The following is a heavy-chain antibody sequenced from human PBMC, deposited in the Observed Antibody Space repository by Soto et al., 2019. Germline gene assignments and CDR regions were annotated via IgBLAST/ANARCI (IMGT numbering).Heavy chain of an antibody. V-gene: IGHV4-61*01. Sequence: PSETLSLTCTVSGGSVSSGSYYWTWIRQPPGKGLEWIGCLYNSGSTNYNPALKSRATISVDTSKNQFSLRLSSVTAADTAVYYCARDNGSSYGYFDYWGQGTLVTVSS. CDR2: LYNSGST. CDR3: ARDNGSSYGYFDY. D-gene: IGHD5-18*01. J-gene: IGHJ4*02. CDR1: GGSVSSGSYY.